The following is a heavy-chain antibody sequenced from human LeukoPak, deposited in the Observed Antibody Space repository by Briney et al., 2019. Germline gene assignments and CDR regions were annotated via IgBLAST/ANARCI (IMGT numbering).Heavy chain of an antibody. J-gene: IGHJ3*01. D-gene: IGHD3-16*02. CDR1: GFTFRDSA. CDR3: ARDIELST. V-gene: IGHV3-23*01. Sequence: GGSLRLSCAASGFTFRDSAMSWVRQAPGKGLEWVSLISFSGANTYYTDSVKGRFTISRDNSKDTLYLQMNSLRAEDTAIYYCARDIELSTWGLGTMVTVSS. CDR2: ISFSGANT.